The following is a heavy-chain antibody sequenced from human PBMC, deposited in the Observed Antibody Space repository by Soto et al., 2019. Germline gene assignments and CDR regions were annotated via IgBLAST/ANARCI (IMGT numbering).Heavy chain of an antibody. D-gene: IGHD3-3*01. V-gene: IGHV3-13*01. CDR3: ARAPLDYDFWSGYPLGFDY. J-gene: IGHJ4*02. CDR1: GFTFSSYD. CDR2: IGTAGDT. Sequence: AGSLRLSCAASGFTFSSYDMHWVRQATGKGLEWVSAIGTAGDTYYPGSVKGRFTISRENAKNSLYLQMNSLRAEDTAVYYCARAPLDYDFWSGYPLGFDYWGQGTLVTVSS.